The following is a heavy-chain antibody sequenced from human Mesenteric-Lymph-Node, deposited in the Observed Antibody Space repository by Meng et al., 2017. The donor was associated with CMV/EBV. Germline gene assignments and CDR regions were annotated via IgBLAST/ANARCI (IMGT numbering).Heavy chain of an antibody. V-gene: IGHV3-30*02. CDR1: GFTFSSYG. Sequence: GESLKISCAASGFTFSSYGMHWVRQAPGKGLEWVAFIRYDGSNKYYADSVKGRFTISRDNSKNTLYLQMNSLRAEDTAVYYCAKGYCSSTSCYAGYFQHWGQGTLVTVSS. J-gene: IGHJ1*01. CDR3: AKGYCSSTSCYAGYFQH. D-gene: IGHD2-2*01. CDR2: IRYDGSNK.